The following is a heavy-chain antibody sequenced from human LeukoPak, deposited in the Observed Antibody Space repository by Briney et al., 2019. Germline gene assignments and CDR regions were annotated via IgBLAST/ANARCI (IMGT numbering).Heavy chain of an antibody. CDR1: GFTFSTYW. J-gene: IGHJ4*02. Sequence: GGSLRLSCAASGFTFSTYWMHWVRQAPGKGLVWVSRVNRDGSSTSYADSVKGRFTISRDNAKNTLSLQMNSLRAEDTAVYYCARDRSISAAGDTYWGQGTLVTVSS. V-gene: IGHV3-74*01. CDR2: VNRDGSST. D-gene: IGHD6-13*01. CDR3: ARDRSISAAGDTY.